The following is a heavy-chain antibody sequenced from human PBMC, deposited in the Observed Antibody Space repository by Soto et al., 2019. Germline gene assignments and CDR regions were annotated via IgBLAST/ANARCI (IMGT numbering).Heavy chain of an antibody. D-gene: IGHD3-16*01. V-gene: IGHV4-34*12. J-gene: IGHJ3*02. CDR3: ARSPLGYDYVRQTWREVGDSFDI. CDR1: GASLGGFH. CDR2: LIHGGST. Sequence: ETLSLTCAIYGASLGGFHWTWLRQAPGKGLEWIGELIHGGSTNYNPSLKGRVSFSLDTSKNQFSLHLMSVTAADTAVYYCARSPLGYDYVRQTWREVGDSFDIWGRGTLVTVSS.